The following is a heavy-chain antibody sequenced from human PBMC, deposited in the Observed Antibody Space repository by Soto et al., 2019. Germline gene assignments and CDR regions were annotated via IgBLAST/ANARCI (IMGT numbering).Heavy chain of an antibody. CDR1: GGTFSSYT. Sequence: SVKVSCKASGGTFSSYTISWVRQAPGQGLERMGRIIPILGIANYAQKFQGRVTITADKSTSTAYMELSSLRSEDTAVYYCARELTLVGATVYYGMDVWGQGTTVTVSS. CDR2: IIPILGIA. CDR3: ARELTLVGATVYYGMDV. V-gene: IGHV1-69*04. J-gene: IGHJ6*02. D-gene: IGHD1-26*01.